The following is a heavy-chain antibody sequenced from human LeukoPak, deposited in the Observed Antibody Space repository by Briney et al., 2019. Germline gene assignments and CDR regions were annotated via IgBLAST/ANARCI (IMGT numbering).Heavy chain of an antibody. CDR2: ISSSSSYI. D-gene: IGHD3-3*01. CDR1: GFTFSSYS. CDR3: ATTTEDDFWSGQVSYYFDY. J-gene: IGHJ4*02. Sequence: GGSLRLSCAASGFTFSSYSMSWVRQAPGKGLEWVSSISSSSSYIYYADSVKGRFTISRDNAKNSLYLQMNSLRAEDTAVYYCATTTEDDFWSGQVSYYFDYWGQGTLVTVSS. V-gene: IGHV3-21*01.